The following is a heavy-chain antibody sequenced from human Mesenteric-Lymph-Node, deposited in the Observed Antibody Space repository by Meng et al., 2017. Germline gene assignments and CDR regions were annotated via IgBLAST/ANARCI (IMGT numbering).Heavy chain of an antibody. CDR1: GYTFSDNY. Sequence: ASVKVSCKASGYTFSDNYLHWVRQAPEQGLEWMGRINPKSGDTIYAQKFRGRVTMTRDTSISTAYMELSGLISDDTAVYYCARVSSWGSGSFMYWGQGTLVTVSS. CDR2: INPKSGDT. J-gene: IGHJ4*02. D-gene: IGHD2-15*01. V-gene: IGHV1-2*06. CDR3: ARVSSWGSGSFMY.